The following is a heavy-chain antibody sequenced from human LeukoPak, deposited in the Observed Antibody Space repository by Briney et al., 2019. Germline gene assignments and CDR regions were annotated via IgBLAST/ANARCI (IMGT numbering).Heavy chain of an antibody. Sequence: GGSLRLSCAASGFTFSSYAMSWVRQAPGKGLEWVSAISGSGGSTYYADSVKGRFTISRDNAKNSLYLQMNSLRAEDTAVYYCARSPTKRVPEDYWGQGTLVTVSS. CDR3: ARSPTKRVPEDY. J-gene: IGHJ4*02. V-gene: IGHV3-23*01. D-gene: IGHD2-2*01. CDR2: ISGSGGST. CDR1: GFTFSSYA.